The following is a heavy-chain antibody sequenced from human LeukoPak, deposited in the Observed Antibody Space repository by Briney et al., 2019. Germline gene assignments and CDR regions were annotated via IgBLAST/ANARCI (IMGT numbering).Heavy chain of an antibody. CDR2: INHSGST. J-gene: IGHJ4*02. CDR3: ARGGYNWNY. CDR1: GGSFSGYY. V-gene: IGHV4-34*01. D-gene: IGHD1-20*01. Sequence: SETLSLTCAVYGGSFSGYYWSWIRQPPGKGLEWIGEINHSGSTNYNPSLKSRVAISVDTSKNQFSLKLSSVTAADTAVYYCARGGYNWNYWGQGTLVTVSS.